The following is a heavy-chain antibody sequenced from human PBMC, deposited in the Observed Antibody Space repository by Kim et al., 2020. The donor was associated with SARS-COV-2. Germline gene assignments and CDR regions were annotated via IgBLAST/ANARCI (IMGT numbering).Heavy chain of an antibody. CDR3: ARPRSGSNAFDI. CDR2: ISYDGSNE. D-gene: IGHD3-3*01. CDR1: GFSFSSHG. Sequence: GGSLRLSCAASGFSFSSHGMHWVRQAPGKGLEWVAVISYDGSNEYYADSVKGRFTISRDNSKNTLYLQMNSLRAEDTAVYYFARPRSGSNAFDIWGQGTMVTISS. V-gene: IGHV3-33*05. J-gene: IGHJ3*02.